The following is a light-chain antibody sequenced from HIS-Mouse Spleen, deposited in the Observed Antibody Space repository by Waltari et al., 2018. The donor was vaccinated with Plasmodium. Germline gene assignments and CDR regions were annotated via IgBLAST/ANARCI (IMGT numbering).Light chain of an antibody. J-gene: IGLJ2*01. CDR2: EGS. Sequence: QSALTQPASVSGSPGQSITISCTGTSSDVGSYNLVSWYQHHPGKAPKLRIYEGSKRPSGVSNRFSGSKSGNTASLTISGLQAEDEADYYCCSYAGSRMVFGGGTKLTVL. CDR3: CSYAGSRMV. CDR1: SSDVGSYNL. V-gene: IGLV2-23*01.